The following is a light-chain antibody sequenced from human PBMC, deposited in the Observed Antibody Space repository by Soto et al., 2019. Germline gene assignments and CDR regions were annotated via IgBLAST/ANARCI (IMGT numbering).Light chain of an antibody. CDR2: DAS. CDR1: QSISSW. Sequence: DIQMTQSPSTLSASVGDRVTITCRASQSISSWLAWYQQKPGKAPKLLIYDASSLESGVPSRFSGSGSGTEFTLTISSLQPDDFATYYCQQYNSYSWTFGPGTKVDI. V-gene: IGKV1-5*01. CDR3: QQYNSYSWT. J-gene: IGKJ1*01.